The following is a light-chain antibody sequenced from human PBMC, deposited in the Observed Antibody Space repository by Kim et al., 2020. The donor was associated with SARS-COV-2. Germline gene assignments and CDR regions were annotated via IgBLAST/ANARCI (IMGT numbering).Light chain of an antibody. CDR1: QSVSSSY. CDR2: GAS. CDR3: QQYGYSLS. V-gene: IGKV3-20*01. J-gene: IGKJ4*01. Sequence: LAPGERATLSCRASQSVSSSYLAWYQLKPGHAPRLLIYGASSRATGIPDRFSGSGSGTDFTLTISRLEPEDFAVYYCQQYGYSLSFGRGTKVEIK.